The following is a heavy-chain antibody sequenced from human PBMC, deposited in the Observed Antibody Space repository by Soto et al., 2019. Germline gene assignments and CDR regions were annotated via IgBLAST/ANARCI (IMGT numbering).Heavy chain of an antibody. CDR3: ATPHPRQLAAAMHYSPYYFDY. CDR2: INHSGST. J-gene: IGHJ4*02. CDR1: GGSFSGYY. Sequence: PSETLSLTCAVYGGSFSGYYWSWIRQPPGKGLEWIGEINHSGSTNYNPSLKSRVTISVDTSKNQFSLKPSSVTAADTAVYYCATPHPRQLAAAMHYSPYYFDYWGQGTLVTVSS. V-gene: IGHV4-34*01. D-gene: IGHD6-13*01.